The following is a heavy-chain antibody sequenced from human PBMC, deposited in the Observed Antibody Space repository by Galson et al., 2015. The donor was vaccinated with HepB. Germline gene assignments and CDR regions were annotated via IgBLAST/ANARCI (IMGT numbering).Heavy chain of an antibody. V-gene: IGHV3-NL1*01. J-gene: IGHJ6*02. Sequence: SLRLSCAASGFTFSHYGMHWVRQAPGKGLEWVSVIYTGGSTYYADSVKGRFTISRDNSKNTVYLQMNGLRPEDTAVYYCARILYNWNLNYYYGMDVWGQGTTVTVSS. CDR1: GFTFSHYG. CDR2: IYTGGST. CDR3: ARILYNWNLNYYYGMDV. D-gene: IGHD1-20*01.